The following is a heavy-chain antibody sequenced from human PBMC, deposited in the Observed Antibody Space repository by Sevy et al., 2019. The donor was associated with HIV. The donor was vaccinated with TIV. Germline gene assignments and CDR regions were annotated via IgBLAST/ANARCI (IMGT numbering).Heavy chain of an antibody. J-gene: IGHJ3*02. CDR3: TRDERDLDAFDI. Sequence: GGCLRLSCATSGFTFYNYAMSWFRQAPGKGLEWIGFIRTTVNGGTAEYAASVEGRFTISRYDSRSIAYLQMNNLKTEDTAVYYCTRDERDLDAFDIWGQGTMVTVSS. CDR2: IRTTVNGGTA. CDR1: GFTFYNYA. V-gene: IGHV3-49*03.